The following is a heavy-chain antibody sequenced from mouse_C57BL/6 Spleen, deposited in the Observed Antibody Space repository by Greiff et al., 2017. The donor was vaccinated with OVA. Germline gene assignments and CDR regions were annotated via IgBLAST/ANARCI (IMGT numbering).Heavy chain of an antibody. CDR3: TREEEKGGFDY. Sequence: VQLQQSGPELVKPGDSVKISCKASGYSFTGYFMNWVMQSHGKSLEWIGRINPYNGDTFYNQKFKGKATLTVDKSSSTTHMELRRLTSEDSAVYYITREEEKGGFDYWGQGTTLTVSS. J-gene: IGHJ2*01. V-gene: IGHV1-20*01. CDR2: INPYNGDT. CDR1: GYSFTGYF.